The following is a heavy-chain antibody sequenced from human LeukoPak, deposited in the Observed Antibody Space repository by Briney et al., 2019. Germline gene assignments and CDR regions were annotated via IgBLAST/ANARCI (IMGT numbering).Heavy chain of an antibody. CDR1: GGSFSGYY. CDR2: INHSGST. V-gene: IGHV4-34*01. D-gene: IGHD5-18*01. Sequence: SETLSLTCAVYGGSFSGYYWSWIRQPPGKGLEWIGEINHSGSTNYNPSLKSRVTISVDTSKNQFSLKLSSVTAADTAVYYCARVGSGYSYGKHDYWGQGTLVTVSS. CDR3: ARVGSGYSYGKHDY. J-gene: IGHJ4*02.